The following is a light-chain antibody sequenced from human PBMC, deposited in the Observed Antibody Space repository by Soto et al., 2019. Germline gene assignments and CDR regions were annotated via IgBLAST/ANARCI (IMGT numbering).Light chain of an antibody. V-gene: IGKV3-15*01. CDR3: QQYHNLWT. CDR2: RAS. CDR1: HYIYSN. Sequence: EIVMTHSPATLSVSPCERATLSCTASHYIYSNVAWFQQRPGQAPRLLIYRASTRATGTPARFTGSGSGTEFTLTITSLQSEDFALYYCQQYHNLWTFGQGTKVDI. J-gene: IGKJ1*01.